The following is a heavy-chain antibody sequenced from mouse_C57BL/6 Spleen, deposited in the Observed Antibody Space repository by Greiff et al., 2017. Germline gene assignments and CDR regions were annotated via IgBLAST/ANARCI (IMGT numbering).Heavy chain of an antibody. V-gene: IGHV1-64*01. J-gene: IGHJ2*01. CDR1: GYTFTSYW. CDR2: IHPNSGST. D-gene: IGHD1-1*01. Sequence: QVQLQQPGAELVKPGASVKLSCKASGYTFTSYWMHWVKQRPGQGLEWIGMIHPNSGSTNYNEKFKSKATLTVDKSSSTAYMLLSSLTSEDSAVYYCARGSPYYYGSSYFDYWGQGTTLTVSS. CDR3: ARGSPYYYGSSYFDY.